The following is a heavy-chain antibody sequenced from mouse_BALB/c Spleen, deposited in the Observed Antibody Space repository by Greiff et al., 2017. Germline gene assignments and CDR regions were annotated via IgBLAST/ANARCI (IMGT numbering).Heavy chain of an antibody. CDR2: INPSNGGT. Sequence: QVQLQQSGAELVKPGASVKLSCKASGYTFTSYYMYWVKQRPGQGLEWIGEINPSNGGTNFNEKFKSKATLTVDKSSSTAYMQLSSLTSEDSAVYYCTRSPRRGWYFDVWGAGTTVTVSS. V-gene: IGHV1S81*02. CDR3: TRSPRRGWYFDV. J-gene: IGHJ1*01. CDR1: GYTFTSYY.